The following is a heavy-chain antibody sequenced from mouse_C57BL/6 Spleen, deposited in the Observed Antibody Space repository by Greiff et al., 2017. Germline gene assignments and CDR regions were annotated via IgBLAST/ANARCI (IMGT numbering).Heavy chain of an antibody. J-gene: IGHJ4*01. V-gene: IGHV1-82*01. CDR3: ARWWGDVPYAMDY. D-gene: IGHD1-1*02. Sequence: VQLQQSGPELVKPGASVKISCKASGYAFSSSWMNWVKQRPGKGLEWIGLIYPGDGDTNYNGKFKGKATLTADKSSSTAYMQLSSLTSEDSAVYDCARWWGDVPYAMDYWGQGTSVTVSS. CDR2: IYPGDGDT. CDR1: GYAFSSSW.